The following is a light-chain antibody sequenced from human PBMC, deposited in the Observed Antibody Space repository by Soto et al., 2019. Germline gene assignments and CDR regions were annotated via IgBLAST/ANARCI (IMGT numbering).Light chain of an antibody. CDR3: QQYGSAPRT. CDR2: DAS. V-gene: IGKV3-20*01. CDR1: QSVSSDS. Sequence: EIVLTQSPGTLSLSPGQRAILSCRASQSVSSDSLAWYRQKPGQAPRLLVYDASSRATGIPDRFRGSGSGTHFTLTISRLEPEDFAVYYCQQYGSAPRTFGQGTKVEIK. J-gene: IGKJ1*01.